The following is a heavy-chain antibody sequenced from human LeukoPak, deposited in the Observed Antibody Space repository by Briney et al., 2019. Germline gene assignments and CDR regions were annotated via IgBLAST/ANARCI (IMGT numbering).Heavy chain of an antibody. J-gene: IGHJ4*02. CDR2: ISYDGSNK. CDR1: GFTFSSYA. D-gene: IGHD5-12*01. CDR3: TRVGRAWQPLGYFFDY. V-gene: IGHV3-30*01. Sequence: PGRSLRLSCAASGFTFSSYAMHWVRQAPGKELEWVALISYDGSNKYYGDSVKGRFTISRDNSKNTLSLQMNSLRAEDTAVYYCTRVGRAWQPLGYFFDYWGQGTLVTVSS.